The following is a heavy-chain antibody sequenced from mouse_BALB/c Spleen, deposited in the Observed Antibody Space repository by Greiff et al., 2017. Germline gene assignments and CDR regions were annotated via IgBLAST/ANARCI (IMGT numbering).Heavy chain of an antibody. Sequence: EVQVVESGGGLVQPGGSRKLSCAASGFTFSSFGMHWVRQAPEKGLEWVAYISSGSSTIYYADTVKGRFTISRDNPKNTLFLQMTSLRSEDTAMYYCARRMRGMDYWGQGTSVTVSS. V-gene: IGHV5-17*02. J-gene: IGHJ4*01. CDR1: GFTFSSFG. CDR3: ARRMRGMDY. CDR2: ISSGSSTI.